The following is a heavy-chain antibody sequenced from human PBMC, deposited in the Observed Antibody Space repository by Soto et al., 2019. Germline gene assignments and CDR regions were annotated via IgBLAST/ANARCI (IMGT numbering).Heavy chain of an antibody. D-gene: IGHD3-10*01. CDR1: GFTFSNYG. V-gene: IGHV3-33*01. CDR3: ARENSKLSFDY. CDR2: IWFDGTNK. Sequence: QVPLVESGGGVVQPGRSLRLSCATSGFTFSNYGMHWVRQAPGKGLEWVAIIWFDGTNKYYADSVNGRFTISRDNSQNTLYLEMHSLRAGDTAVYYCARENSKLSFDYWGQGTLVTVSS. J-gene: IGHJ4*02.